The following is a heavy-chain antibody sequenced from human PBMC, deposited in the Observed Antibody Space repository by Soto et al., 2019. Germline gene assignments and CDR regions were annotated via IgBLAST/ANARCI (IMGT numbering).Heavy chain of an antibody. J-gene: IGHJ6*02. Sequence: GESLKIPCKGSGYSFTRYWIGWVRQMPGKGLEWMGIIYPGDSDTRYSPSFQGQVTISADKSISTAYLQWSSLKASDTAMYYCARQGYYYGSVIYYPSYYYCMDFWGQGTLVTGFS. CDR3: ARQGYYYGSVIYYPSYYYCMDF. CDR1: GYSFTRYW. V-gene: IGHV5-51*01. D-gene: IGHD3-10*01. CDR2: IYPGDSDT.